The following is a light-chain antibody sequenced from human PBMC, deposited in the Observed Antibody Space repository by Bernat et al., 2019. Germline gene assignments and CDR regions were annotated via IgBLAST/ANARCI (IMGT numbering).Light chain of an antibody. CDR2: QDD. V-gene: IGLV3-1*01. Sequence: SYDLTQPPSMSVSPGQTARITCSGAYLGSKYTCWYQQKPGQSPVVVIYQDDKRTSGIPERFSGSHSGNTATLTISGAQAMDEAEYYCQAGDSSTGVFGGGTKLTVL. CDR1: YLGSKY. J-gene: IGLJ3*02. CDR3: QAGDSSTGV.